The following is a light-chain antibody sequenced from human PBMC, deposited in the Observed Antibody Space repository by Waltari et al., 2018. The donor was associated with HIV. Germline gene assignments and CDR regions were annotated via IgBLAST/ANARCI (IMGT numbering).Light chain of an antibody. CDR1: QSVSSSY. J-gene: IGKJ1*01. CDR2: GAS. CDR3: QQYGSSPWT. V-gene: IGKV3-20*01. Sequence: EIVLTQSPGTLSLSQGERSTLSCRASQSVSSSYLAWYQQKPGQAPRLLIYGASSRATGIPDRVSGSGSGTDFTLTISRLEPEDFAVYYCQQYGSSPWTFGQGTKVEIK.